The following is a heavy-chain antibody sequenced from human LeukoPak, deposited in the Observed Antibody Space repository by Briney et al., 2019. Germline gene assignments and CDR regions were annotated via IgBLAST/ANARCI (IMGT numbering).Heavy chain of an antibody. J-gene: IGHJ6*03. V-gene: IGHV1-2*02. D-gene: IGHD1-14*01. CDR1: GYTFSGSY. CDR2: IKPNSGGT. CDR3: ARESEGDSMDV. Sequence: ASVKVSCKASGYTFSGSYIHWVRQAPGHGLEWMGWIKPNSGGTNSGQKFQGRVAMTRDTSISTAYMELSRLRFDDTAVYYCARESEGDSMDVWGKGTTVTVSS.